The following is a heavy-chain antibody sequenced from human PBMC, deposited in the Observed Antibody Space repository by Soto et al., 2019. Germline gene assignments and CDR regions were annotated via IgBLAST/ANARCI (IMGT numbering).Heavy chain of an antibody. D-gene: IGHD2-2*01. CDR2: ISAYNGNT. CDR1: GYTFTSYG. V-gene: IGHV1-18*01. CDR3: ARVDIVVVPAAIIYYYYGMDV. Sequence: QVQLVQSGAEVKKPGASVKVSCKASGYTFTSYGISWVRQAPGQGLEWMGWISAYNGNTNYAQKLQGRVTMTTDTSTXXAXMXXRSLRSDDTAVYYCARVDIVVVPAAIIYYYYGMDVWGQGTTVTVSS. J-gene: IGHJ6*02.